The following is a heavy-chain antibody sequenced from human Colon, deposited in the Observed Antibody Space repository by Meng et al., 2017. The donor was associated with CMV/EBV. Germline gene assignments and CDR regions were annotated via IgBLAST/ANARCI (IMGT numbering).Heavy chain of an antibody. CDR1: RFNFNTFC. V-gene: IGHV3-21*05. J-gene: IGHJ6*02. Sequence: GESLKISCGASRFNFNTFCMNWVRQAPGKGLEWIAYIKPSSADKKYADSVKGRFTISRDNAKNSLDLQMNSLRAEDTAVYYCAKDLGFGDFFYLDVWGQGTTVTVSS. CDR3: AKDLGFGDFFYLDV. D-gene: IGHD3-10*01. CDR2: IKPSSADK.